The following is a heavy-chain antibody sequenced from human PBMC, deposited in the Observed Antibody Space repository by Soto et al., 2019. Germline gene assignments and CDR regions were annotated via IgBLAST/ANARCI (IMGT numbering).Heavy chain of an antibody. V-gene: IGHV2-5*02. CDR3: AHSGDTAMALDY. J-gene: IGHJ4*02. CDR2: IYCDDDK. Sequence: QITLKESGPTLVKPTQTLTLTCTFSGFSLSTSGVGVGWIRQPPGKALEWLALIYCDDDKRYSPSLKSRLTITKDTSKDQVVLTMTNMDPVDTATYYCAHSGDTAMALDYWGQGTLVTVSS. CDR1: GFSLSTSGVG. D-gene: IGHD5-18*01.